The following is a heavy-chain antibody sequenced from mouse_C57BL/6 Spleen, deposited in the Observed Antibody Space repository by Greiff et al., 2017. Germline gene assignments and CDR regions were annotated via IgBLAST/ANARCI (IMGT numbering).Heavy chain of an antibody. CDR3: ARGDITTVVATRLDAMDY. Sequence: QVQLQQPGAELVKPGASVKLSCKASGYTFTSYWMHWVKQRPGQGLEWIGMIHPNSGSTNYNEKFKSKATLTVDKSSSTAYMQLSCLTSEDSAVYDCARGDITTVVATRLDAMDYWGQGTSVTVS. CDR2: IHPNSGST. CDR1: GYTFTSYW. J-gene: IGHJ4*01. V-gene: IGHV1-64*01. D-gene: IGHD1-1*01.